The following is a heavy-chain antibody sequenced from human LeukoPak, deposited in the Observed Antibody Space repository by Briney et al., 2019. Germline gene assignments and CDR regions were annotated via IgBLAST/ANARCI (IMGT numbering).Heavy chain of an antibody. J-gene: IGHJ6*02. V-gene: IGHV3-23*01. CDR1: GFTFSNYA. D-gene: IGHD3-22*01. CDR3: ATEGYFSDSSVHYFYYYGMDV. Sequence: RGSLRLSCVASGFTFSNYAMNWVRQSPGKGLEWVSGLSGSGGSTHYADSVKGRFTISRDNSKSTLFLQMNSLRVEDTAVYYCATEGYFSDSSVHYFYYYGMDVWGQGTTVAAAS. CDR2: LSGSGGST.